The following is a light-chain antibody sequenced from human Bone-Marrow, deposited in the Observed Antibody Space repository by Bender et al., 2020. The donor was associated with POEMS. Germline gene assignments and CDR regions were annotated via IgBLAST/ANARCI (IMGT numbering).Light chain of an antibody. CDR3: SSYTSSSTWV. CDR1: SSDFGVYNY. J-gene: IGLJ3*02. Sequence: QSALTQPASVSGSPGQSITISCTGTSSDFGVYNYVSWYQQHQGKAPKLIIYDVTYRPSGVSNRFSGSKSGNTASLTISGLQAEDEADYYCSSYTSSSTWVFGGGTKLTVL. V-gene: IGLV2-14*01. CDR2: DVT.